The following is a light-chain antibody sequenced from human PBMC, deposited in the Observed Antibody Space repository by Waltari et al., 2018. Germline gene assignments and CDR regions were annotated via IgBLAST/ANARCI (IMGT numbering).Light chain of an antibody. J-gene: IGKJ3*01. CDR3: QQYYSTPPH. CDR2: WAS. CDR1: QSVLYSSNNKNY. V-gene: IGKV4-1*01. Sequence: DIVMTQSPDSLAVSLGERATINCKSSQSVLYSSNNKNYLAWYQQKPGQPPKLLIYWASTRESGVPDRVSGSGSGTDFTLTISSLQAEDVAVYYCQQYYSTPPHFGPGTKVDIK.